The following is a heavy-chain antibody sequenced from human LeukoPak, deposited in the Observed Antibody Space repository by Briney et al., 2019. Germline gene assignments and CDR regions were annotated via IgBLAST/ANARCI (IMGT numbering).Heavy chain of an antibody. CDR3: AKSTSGAQLSLDY. V-gene: IGHV3-23*01. D-gene: IGHD2-15*01. CDR2: ISGSGGST. CDR1: GFTFSSYA. J-gene: IGHJ4*02. Sequence: GGSLRLSCAASGFTFSSYAVSWVRQAPGKGLEWVSAISGSGGSTYYADSVKGRFTISRDNSKNTLYLQMNSLRAEDTAVYYCAKSTSGAQLSLDYWGQGTLVTVSS.